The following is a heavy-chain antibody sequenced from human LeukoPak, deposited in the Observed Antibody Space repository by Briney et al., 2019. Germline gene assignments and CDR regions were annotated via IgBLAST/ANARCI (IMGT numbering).Heavy chain of an antibody. Sequence: MPSETLSLTCAVYGGSFSGYYWSWIRQPPGKGLEWIGEINHSGSTNYNPSLKSRVTISVDTSKNQFSLKLSSVTAADTAVYYCARVYSTSSRLDYWGQGTPVTVSS. J-gene: IGHJ4*02. V-gene: IGHV4-34*01. D-gene: IGHD6-6*01. CDR1: GGSFSGYY. CDR2: INHSGST. CDR3: ARVYSTSSRLDY.